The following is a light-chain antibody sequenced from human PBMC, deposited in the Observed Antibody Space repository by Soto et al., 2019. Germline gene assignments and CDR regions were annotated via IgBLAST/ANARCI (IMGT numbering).Light chain of an antibody. V-gene: IGLV1-51*01. CDR1: SSNIGENY. CDR3: GTWGSSLSAGV. J-gene: IGLJ1*01. CDR2: DND. Sequence: QSALTQPPSVSAAPGQKVTISCSGSSSNIGENYVSWYHQVPGTAPKLLVYDNDKRPSGIPDRFSGSKSGTSATLGITGLQTGDEADYYCGTWGSSLSAGVFGTGTKV.